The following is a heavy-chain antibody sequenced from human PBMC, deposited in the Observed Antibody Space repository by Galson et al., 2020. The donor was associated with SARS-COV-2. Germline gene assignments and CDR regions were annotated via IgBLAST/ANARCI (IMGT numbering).Heavy chain of an antibody. CDR2: INHRGST. CDR1: GGSFSSYY. CDR3: ARGKKSRYSRSDPLDY. Sequence: SETLSLTCAVSGGSFSSYYWSWIRQPPGKGLEWIGEINHRGSTNYNPSLKSRVTISVDTSKNQFSLKLSSVTAADTAVYYCARGKKSRYSRSDPLDYWGQGTLVTVSS. J-gene: IGHJ4*02. D-gene: IGHD1-26*01. V-gene: IGHV4-34*01.